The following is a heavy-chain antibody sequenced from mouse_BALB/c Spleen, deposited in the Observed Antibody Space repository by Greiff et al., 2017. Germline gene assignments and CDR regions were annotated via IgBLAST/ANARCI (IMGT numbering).Heavy chain of an antibody. J-gene: IGHJ3*01. CDR2: INPNNGGT. CDR3: AARSTMITTGFAY. V-gene: IGHV1-18*01. Sequence: EVKLQESGPELVKPGASVKISCKTSGYTFTEYTMHWVKQSHGKSLEWIGGINPNNGGTSYNQKFKGKATLTVDKSSSTAYMELRSLTSEDSAVYYCAARSTMITTGFAYWGQGTLVTVSA. D-gene: IGHD2-4*01. CDR1: GYTFTEYT.